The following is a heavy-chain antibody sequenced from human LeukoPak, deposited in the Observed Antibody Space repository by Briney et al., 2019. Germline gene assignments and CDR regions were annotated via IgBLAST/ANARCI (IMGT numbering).Heavy chain of an antibody. D-gene: IGHD6-19*01. CDR2: IRYDGSNK. Sequence: QPGGSLRLSXAASGFTFSSYGMHWVRQTPGKGLEWVAFIRYDGSNKYYADSVKGRFTISRDNSKNTLYLQMSSLRAEDTAVYYCAKVARPAGDSSAWTGNWFDPWGQGTLVTVSP. J-gene: IGHJ5*02. CDR1: GFTFSSYG. V-gene: IGHV3-30*02. CDR3: AKVARPAGDSSAWTGNWFDP.